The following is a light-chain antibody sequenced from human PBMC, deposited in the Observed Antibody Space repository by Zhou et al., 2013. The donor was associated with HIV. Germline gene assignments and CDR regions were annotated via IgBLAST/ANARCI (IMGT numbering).Light chain of an antibody. J-gene: IGKJ2*01. CDR3: QHSGTPRYT. CDR2: RAS. CDR1: QSITRSF. V-gene: IGKV3-20*01. Sequence: EIVLTQSPGTVSLSPGERATLSCRASQSITRSFLAWYQQKPSQAPRLLIYRASDRATGIPDRFSGSGSGTDFTLTITRLEPEDSATYFCQHSGTPRYTFGQGTKLEIK.